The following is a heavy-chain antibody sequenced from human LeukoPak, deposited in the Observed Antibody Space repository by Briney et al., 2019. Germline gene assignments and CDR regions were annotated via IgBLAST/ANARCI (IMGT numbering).Heavy chain of an antibody. J-gene: IGHJ6*03. CDR3: AKAPYFYYLDV. Sequence: GGSLRLSCAASGFTFSSSALSWVRQAPGQGLEWVSTIGDSGTTYYADSVKGRFTISRDNSKNTLYLQMNGLRADDTAIYYCAKAPYFYYLDVWGEGTPVTVSS. CDR2: IGDSGTT. V-gene: IGHV3-23*01. CDR1: GFTFSSSA. D-gene: IGHD2-21*01.